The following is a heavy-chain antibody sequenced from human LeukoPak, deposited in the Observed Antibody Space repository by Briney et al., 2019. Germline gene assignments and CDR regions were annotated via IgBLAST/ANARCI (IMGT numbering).Heavy chain of an antibody. D-gene: IGHD6-13*01. V-gene: IGHV1-69*04. CDR2: IIPILGIA. Sequence: SVKVSCKASGGTFSSYAISWVRQAPGQGLEWMGRIIPILGIANYTQKFQGRVTITADKSTSTAYMELSSLRSEDTAVYYCARYAAAGIYYFDYWGQGTLVTVSS. CDR3: ARYAAAGIYYFDY. CDR1: GGTFSSYA. J-gene: IGHJ4*02.